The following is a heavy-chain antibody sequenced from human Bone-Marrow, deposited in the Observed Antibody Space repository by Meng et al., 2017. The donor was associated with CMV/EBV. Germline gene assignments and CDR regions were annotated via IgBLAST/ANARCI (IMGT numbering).Heavy chain of an antibody. V-gene: IGHV1-69*10. D-gene: IGHD6-19*01. J-gene: IGHJ4*02. CDR2: IIPILGIA. CDR1: GYTFTSYA. CDR3: ARAPLGYSSGWYDY. Sequence: SVKVSCKASGYTFTSYAISWVRQAPGQGLEWMGGIIPILGIANYAQKFQGRVTITADKSTSTAYMELSSLRSEDTAVYYCARAPLGYSSGWYDYWGQGTLVTVSS.